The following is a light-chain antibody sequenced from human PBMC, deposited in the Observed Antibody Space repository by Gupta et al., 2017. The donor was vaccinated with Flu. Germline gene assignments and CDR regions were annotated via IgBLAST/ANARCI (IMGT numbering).Light chain of an antibody. J-gene: IGKJ1*01. Sequence: DIQMTQSPSALSASVGDRVAITCRASQSLNNYLNWYQQKPGKAPKLLIYTASTLQSGVPSRFSGSGSGTDFTLTISSLQPEEFATYYCQQSDRTPWTFGQGTKMEIK. CDR2: TAS. V-gene: IGKV1-39*01. CDR1: QSLNNY. CDR3: QQSDRTPWT.